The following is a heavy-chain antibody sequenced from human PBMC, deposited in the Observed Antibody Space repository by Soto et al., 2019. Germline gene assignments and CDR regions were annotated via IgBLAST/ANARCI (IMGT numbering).Heavy chain of an antibody. D-gene: IGHD2-21*02. CDR2: INPSGGST. V-gene: IGHV1-46*01. J-gene: IGHJ6*02. Sequence: GASVKVSCKASGYTFTSYYMHWVRQAPGQGLEWMGIINPSGGSTSYAQKFQGRVTMTRDTSTSTVYMELSSLRSEDTAVYYCARAGADTVVVTATPSRKYGMDVWGQGTTVTVSS. CDR3: ARAGADTVVVTATPSRKYGMDV. CDR1: GYTFTSYY.